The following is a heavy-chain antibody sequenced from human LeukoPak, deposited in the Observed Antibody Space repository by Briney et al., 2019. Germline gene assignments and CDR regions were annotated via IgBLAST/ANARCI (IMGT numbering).Heavy chain of an antibody. J-gene: IGHJ5*02. CDR3: ARDLGTGTTYTNRFDL. D-gene: IGHD2/OR15-2a*01. Sequence: SGGSLRLSCVASGFSFSTYEMHRVRQGTGKGLEWVSAIGPAGNTYYLGSVKGRFTISRENAKNSLFLQMNSLRAGDTAVYYCARDLGTGTTYTNRFDLWGQGTLVTVSS. CDR2: IGPAGNT. V-gene: IGHV3-13*01. CDR1: GFSFSTYE.